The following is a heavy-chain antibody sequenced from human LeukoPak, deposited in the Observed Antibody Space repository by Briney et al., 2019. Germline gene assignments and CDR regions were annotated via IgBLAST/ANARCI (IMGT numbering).Heavy chain of an antibody. D-gene: IGHD2-21*02. J-gene: IGHJ6*02. CDR3: ARAPYCGGDCSGGMDV. Sequence: SETLSLTCTVSGGSISGYYWSWIRQPPGKGLEWIGYIYYSGSTNYNPSLKSRVTISVDTSKNQFSPKLSSVTAADTAVYYCARAPYCGGDCSGGMDVWGQGTTVTVSS. CDR2: IYYSGST. V-gene: IGHV4-59*08. CDR1: GGSISGYY.